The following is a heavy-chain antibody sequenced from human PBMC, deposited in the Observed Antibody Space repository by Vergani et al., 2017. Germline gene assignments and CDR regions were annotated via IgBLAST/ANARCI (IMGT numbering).Heavy chain of an antibody. Sequence: VQLVESGGGVVQPGRSLRLSCAAPGFTFSSYGMHWVRQAPGKGLEWVAGINWTGGSTGYADSVKGRFTISRDNAKNSLYLQMNSLRAEDTALYHCARDVQDYYDSSGPVWYFDLWGRGTLVTVSS. D-gene: IGHD3-22*01. CDR2: INWTGGST. CDR1: GFTFSSYG. V-gene: IGHV3-20*01. CDR3: ARDVQDYYDSSGPVWYFDL. J-gene: IGHJ2*01.